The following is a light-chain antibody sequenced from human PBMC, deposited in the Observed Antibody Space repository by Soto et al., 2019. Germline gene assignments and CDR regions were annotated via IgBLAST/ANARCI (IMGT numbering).Light chain of an antibody. CDR1: SSNIGGNS. V-gene: IGLV1-51*01. CDR2: DDN. J-gene: IGLJ1*01. CDR3: GSWDSSLSDYV. Sequence: QSVLTQPPSVSAAPGQKVTISCSGSSSNIGGNSVSWYQQLPGTAPKLLIYDDNKRPSGIPDRFSGSKSGTSATLGITGLKTGDEADYYCGSWDSSLSDYVFGTGTKVTVL.